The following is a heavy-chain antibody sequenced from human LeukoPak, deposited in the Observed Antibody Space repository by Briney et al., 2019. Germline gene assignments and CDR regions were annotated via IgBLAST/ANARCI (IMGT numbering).Heavy chain of an antibody. D-gene: IGHD2-21*02. J-gene: IGHJ4*02. CDR2: ISGSGGST. Sequence: GSLRLSCAASGFTFSSYAMSWVRQAPGKGLEWVSAISGSGGSTYYADSVKGRFTISRDNSKNTLYLQMNSLRAEDTAVYYCAKDRPAYRGGDCYSRFDYWGQGTLVTVSS. CDR3: AKDRPAYRGGDCYSRFDY. V-gene: IGHV3-23*01. CDR1: GFTFSSYA.